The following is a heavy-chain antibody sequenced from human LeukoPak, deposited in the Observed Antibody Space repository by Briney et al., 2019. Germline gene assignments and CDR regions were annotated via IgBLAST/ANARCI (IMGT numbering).Heavy chain of an antibody. V-gene: IGHV3-53*01. CDR2: IYSGGST. CDR3: ARAGLQFEGFDY. D-gene: IGHD5-24*01. Sequence: GGSLRLSCAASGFTVSSNYMSWVRQAPGKGLEWVSVIYSGGSTYSADSVKGRFTISRGNYKHTLQLQMNSLRADGPGLDYCARAGLQFEGFDYWGQGTLVTVSS. J-gene: IGHJ4*02. CDR1: GFTVSSNY.